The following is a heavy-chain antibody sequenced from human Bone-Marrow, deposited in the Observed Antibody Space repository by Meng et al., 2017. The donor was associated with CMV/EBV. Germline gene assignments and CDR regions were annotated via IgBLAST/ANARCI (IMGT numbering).Heavy chain of an antibody. CDR1: GYSISSGYY. Sequence: SETLSLTCTVSGYSISSGYYWGWIRQPPGKGLEWIGSIYHSGSTYYNPSLKSRVTISVDTSKNQFSLKLSSVTAADTAVYYCARGRASSSWYIPWFDPWGQGTLVTVSS. CDR3: ARGRASSSWYIPWFDP. D-gene: IGHD6-13*01. CDR2: IYHSGST. J-gene: IGHJ5*02. V-gene: IGHV4-38-2*02.